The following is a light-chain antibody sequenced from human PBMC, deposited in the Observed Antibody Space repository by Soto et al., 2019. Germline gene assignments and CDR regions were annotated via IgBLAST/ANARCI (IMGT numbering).Light chain of an antibody. V-gene: IGKV3-11*01. CDR1: QSVSSY. Sequence: TVLSQSPPALSLSPGERARVSCWASQSVSSYLAWYQQKPGQAPRLLIYDASNRATGIPARFSGSGSGTDFTLTISSLEPEDFAVYYCQQRSNWPPTFAQGTRLAI. CDR3: QQRSNWPPT. CDR2: DAS. J-gene: IGKJ5*01.